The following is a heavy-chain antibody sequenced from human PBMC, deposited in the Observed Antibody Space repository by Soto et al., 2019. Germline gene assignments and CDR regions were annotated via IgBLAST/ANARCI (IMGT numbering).Heavy chain of an antibody. CDR3: ARGEVRGPFDI. CDR1: GGSMNSHDYY. J-gene: IGHJ3*02. Sequence: PSETLSLTCTVSGGSMNSHDYYWRWIRQPPGKGLEWIGYIHNSGSTYYNPSLKSRLTISSDMSKNQFSLRLNSVTAADTALYFCARGEVRGPFDIWGQGTKVTVSS. CDR2: IHNSGST. V-gene: IGHV4-30-4*01. D-gene: IGHD3-10*01.